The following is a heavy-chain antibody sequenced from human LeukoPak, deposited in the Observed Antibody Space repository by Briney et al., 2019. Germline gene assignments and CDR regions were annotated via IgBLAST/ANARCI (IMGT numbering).Heavy chain of an antibody. V-gene: IGHV4-30-2*01. D-gene: IGHD4-17*01. CDR1: GGSISSGGYS. CDR2: IYHSGST. Sequence: SETLSLTCAVSGGSISSGGYSWSWIRQPPGKGLEWIGYIYHSGSTNYNPSLKSRVTISVDTSKNQFSLKLSSVTAADTAVYYCARGPSDYGVTREDYWGQGTLVTVSS. J-gene: IGHJ4*02. CDR3: ARGPSDYGVTREDY.